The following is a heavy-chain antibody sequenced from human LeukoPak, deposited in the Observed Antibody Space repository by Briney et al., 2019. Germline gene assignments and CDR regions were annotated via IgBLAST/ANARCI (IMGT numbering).Heavy chain of an antibody. CDR3: ARDGGSDYGMDV. Sequence: GGSLRLSCAASGFTLSSYSMNWVRQAPGKGLEWVSSISSSSSYIYYADSVKGRFTISRDNAKNSLYLQMNSLRAEDTAVYYCARDGGSDYGMDVWGQGTTVTVSS. CDR1: GFTLSSYS. D-gene: IGHD6-25*01. CDR2: ISSSSSYI. J-gene: IGHJ6*02. V-gene: IGHV3-21*01.